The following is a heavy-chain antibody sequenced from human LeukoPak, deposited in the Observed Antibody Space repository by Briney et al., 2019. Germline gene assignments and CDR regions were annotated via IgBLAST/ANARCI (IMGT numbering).Heavy chain of an antibody. Sequence: ASVKVSCKASGYTFTSYGISWVRQAPGQGLEWMGWISAYNGNTNYAQKFQGRVTMTRDTSTSTVYMELSSLRSEDTAVYYCARAARRSSAAYNWFDPWGQGTLVTVSS. CDR3: ARAARRSSAAYNWFDP. D-gene: IGHD6-19*01. V-gene: IGHV1-18*01. CDR1: GYTFTSYG. CDR2: ISAYNGNT. J-gene: IGHJ5*02.